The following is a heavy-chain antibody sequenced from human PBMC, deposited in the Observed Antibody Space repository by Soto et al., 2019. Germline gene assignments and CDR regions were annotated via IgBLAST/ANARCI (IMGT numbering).Heavy chain of an antibody. CDR2: ISGSGGST. Sequence: GGSLGLSCAASGFPFCSFGMSWVRQAPGQGLQWVSGISGSGGSTYYGDSVKGRFTISRDNSKNTLYLQMDSLSAADTAVYYCAKEASPYGTNPFDVWGQGTMVTVSS. J-gene: IGHJ3*01. D-gene: IGHD1-26*01. CDR1: GFPFCSFG. V-gene: IGHV3-23*02. CDR3: AKEASPYGTNPFDV.